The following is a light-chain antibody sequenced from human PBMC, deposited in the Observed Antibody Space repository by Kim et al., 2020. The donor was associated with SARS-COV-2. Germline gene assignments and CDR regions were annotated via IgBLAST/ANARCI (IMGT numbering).Light chain of an antibody. CDR2: DVT. CDR1: SSDVGAYDD. Sequence: GQSITICCAGTSSDVGAYDDVSWYQQHPTKAPRLMIDDVTMRPSGVAARFSGSTSGTTASLTISGLQADDADDYYCLSYTDKISWVFGGGTQLTVL. CDR3: LSYTDKISWV. J-gene: IGLJ3*02. V-gene: IGLV2-14*03.